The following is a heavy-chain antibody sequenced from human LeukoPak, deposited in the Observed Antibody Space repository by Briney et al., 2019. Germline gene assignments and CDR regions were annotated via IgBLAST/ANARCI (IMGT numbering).Heavy chain of an antibody. V-gene: IGHV3-33*01. CDR3: ARDNGTTMVSGVYYYYGMDV. D-gene: IGHD5-18*01. CDR1: GASFSSDG. J-gene: IGHJ6*02. Sequence: GGSLRLSCAASGASFSSDGMHWVRQAPGKGLERVAVIWYDGSNKYYADSVKGRFTISRDNSKNTLYLQMNSLRAEDTAVYYCARDNGTTMVSGVYYYYGMDVWGQGTTVTVSS. CDR2: IWYDGSNK.